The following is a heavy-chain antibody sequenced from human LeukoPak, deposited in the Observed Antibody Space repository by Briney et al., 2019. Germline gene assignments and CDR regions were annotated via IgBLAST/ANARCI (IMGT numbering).Heavy chain of an antibody. CDR3: AKRGIPSYSSGYYYFDY. CDR1: GFTFSCYA. D-gene: IGHD6-19*01. J-gene: IGHJ4*02. Sequence: AGGSLTLSCAASGFTFSCYAMSWVRPAPGKGREWVSAISGSGGSTYYADSVKGRFTISRDNSKNTLYLQMNSLRAEDTAVYYCAKRGIPSYSSGYYYFDYWGQGTLVTVSS. V-gene: IGHV3-23*01. CDR2: ISGSGGST.